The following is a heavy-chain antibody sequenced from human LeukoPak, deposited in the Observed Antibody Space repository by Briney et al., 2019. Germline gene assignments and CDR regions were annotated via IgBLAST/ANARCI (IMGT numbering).Heavy chain of an antibody. Sequence: KPSETLSLTCAVWGGSFSGYYWSWIRQPPGKGLEWIGEINHSGSTNYNPSLKSRVTISVDTSKNQFSLKLSSVTAADTAVYYCERVPAAMPFDYWGQGTLVTVSS. V-gene: IGHV4-34*01. D-gene: IGHD2-2*01. J-gene: IGHJ4*02. CDR2: INHSGST. CDR3: ERVPAAMPFDY. CDR1: GGSFSGYY.